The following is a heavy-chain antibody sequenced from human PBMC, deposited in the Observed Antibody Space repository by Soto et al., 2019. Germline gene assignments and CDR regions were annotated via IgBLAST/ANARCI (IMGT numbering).Heavy chain of an antibody. CDR2: ISYDGSNK. Sequence: GKGLEWVAGISYDGSNKSYADSVKGRFTISRDNSKNTLYLQMNSLRAEDTAVYYCAKTIYPLLYSGSYYFDYWGQGTLVTVSS. J-gene: IGHJ4*02. CDR3: AKTIYPLLYSGSYYFDY. V-gene: IGHV3-30*18. D-gene: IGHD1-26*01.